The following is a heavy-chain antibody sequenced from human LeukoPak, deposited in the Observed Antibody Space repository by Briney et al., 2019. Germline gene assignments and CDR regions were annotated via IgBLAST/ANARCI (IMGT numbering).Heavy chain of an antibody. D-gene: IGHD4-11*01. V-gene: IGHV3-33*01. J-gene: IGHJ6*03. CDR1: GFTFSSYG. CDR2: IWYDGSNK. CDR3: ARGGFPTVTNQLTLYYYYYMDV. Sequence: QAGGSLRLSCAASGFTFSSYGMHWVRQAPGKGLEWVAVIWYDGSNKYYADSVKGRFTISRDNSKNTLYLQMNSLRAEDTAVYYCARGGFPTVTNQLTLYYYYYMDVWGKGTTVTVSS.